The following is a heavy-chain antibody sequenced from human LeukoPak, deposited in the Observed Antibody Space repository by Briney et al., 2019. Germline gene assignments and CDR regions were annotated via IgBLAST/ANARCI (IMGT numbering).Heavy chain of an antibody. CDR3: ARANFLYCSSTTCLFDY. Sequence: ASVKVSCKASGYTFTDYYMHWVRQPPGQGFECMVGINPNDGDTNYAQKFQGRVTMTRDTSISTAHMEVSRLRSDDTAVYYCARANFLYCSSTTCLFDYWGQGTLVTVSS. V-gene: IGHV1-2*02. J-gene: IGHJ4*02. CDR2: INPNDGDT. CDR1: GYTFTDYY. D-gene: IGHD2-2*01.